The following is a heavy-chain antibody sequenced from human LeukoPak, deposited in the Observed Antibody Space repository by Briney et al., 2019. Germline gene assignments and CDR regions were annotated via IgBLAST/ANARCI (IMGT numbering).Heavy chain of an antibody. J-gene: IGHJ4*02. CDR3: ARDQRIVGATTLDY. V-gene: IGHV3-30-3*01. CDR2: ISYDGSNK. Sequence: GGSLRLSCAASGFTFSSYAMHWVRQAPGKGLEWVAVISYDGSNKYYADSVKGRFTISRDNSKNTLYLQMNSLRAEDTAVYYCARDQRIVGATTLDYWGQGILVTVSS. CDR1: GFTFSSYA. D-gene: IGHD1-26*01.